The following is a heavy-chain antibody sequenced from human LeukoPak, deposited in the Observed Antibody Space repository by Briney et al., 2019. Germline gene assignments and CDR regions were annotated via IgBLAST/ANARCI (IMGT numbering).Heavy chain of an antibody. Sequence: GESLKISCKASGYSFTSDWIGGVRQEPGKGREWMGMIYPADSHTKYSPPFQGQVTTSAEKCVNTAYLQWSSLKRSDTAMYVCANLDGAGDLAEYWGQGTLVTVSS. V-gene: IGHV5-51*01. CDR2: IYPADSHT. CDR3: ANLDGAGDLAEY. CDR1: GYSFTSDW. J-gene: IGHJ4*02. D-gene: IGHD3/OR15-3a*01.